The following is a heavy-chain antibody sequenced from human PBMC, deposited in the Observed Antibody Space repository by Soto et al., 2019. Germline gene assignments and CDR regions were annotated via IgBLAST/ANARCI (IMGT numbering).Heavy chain of an antibody. D-gene: IGHD2-15*01. Sequence: QVQLVESGGGVVQPGRSLRLSCAASGFTFSSYDMHWVRQAPGKGLEWVALISYDGSNKYYADFVKGQFTISRDNSKNTLYLQMNSLRAEDTAVYYCASDRLGYYNAPISSKVDYWGQGTLVTVSS. J-gene: IGHJ4*02. CDR1: GFTFSSYD. CDR2: ISYDGSNK. CDR3: ASDRLGYYNAPISSKVDY. V-gene: IGHV3-30-3*01.